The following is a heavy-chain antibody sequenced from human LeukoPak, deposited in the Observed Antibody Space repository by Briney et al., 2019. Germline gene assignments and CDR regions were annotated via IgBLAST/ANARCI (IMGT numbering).Heavy chain of an antibody. CDR3: AREGVLWLGGWFDP. J-gene: IGHJ5*02. D-gene: IGHD3-10*01. CDR2: INSDGSST. Sequence: GGSLRLSCAASGFTFSSYWMHWVRQAPGKGLVWVSRINSDGSSTSYADSVKGRFTISRDNAKNTLYLQMNSLRAEDTAVYYCAREGVLWLGGWFDPWGQGTLVTVSS. CDR1: GFTFSSYW. V-gene: IGHV3-74*01.